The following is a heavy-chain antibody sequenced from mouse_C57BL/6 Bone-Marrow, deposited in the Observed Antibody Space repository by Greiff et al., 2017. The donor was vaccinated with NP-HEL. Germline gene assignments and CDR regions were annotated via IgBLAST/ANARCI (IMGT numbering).Heavy chain of an antibody. J-gene: IGHJ2*01. V-gene: IGHV1-50*01. D-gene: IGHD1-1*01. CDR2: IDPSDSYT. CDR3: ARWGRSDY. Sequence: QVQLQQPGAELVKPGASVKLSCKASGYTFTSYWMQWVKQRPGQGLEWMGEIDPSDSYTNYNQKFKGKATLTVDTSSSTAYMQLSSLTSEDSAVYYCARWGRSDYWGQGTTLTVSS. CDR1: GYTFTSYW.